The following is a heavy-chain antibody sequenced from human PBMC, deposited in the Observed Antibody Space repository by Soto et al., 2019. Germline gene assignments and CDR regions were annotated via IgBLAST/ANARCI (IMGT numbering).Heavy chain of an antibody. CDR1: GFTFSSYA. V-gene: IGHV3-21*05. J-gene: IGHJ3*02. Sequence: PGGSLRLSCAAPGFTFSSYAMSWVRQAPGKGLEWVSYISSSSGYTNYADSVKGRFTISRDNAKNTLYLQMNSLRAEDTAVYYCARSRYSSGWSDAFDIWGQGTMVTVSS. CDR3: ARSRYSSGWSDAFDI. CDR2: ISSSSGYT. D-gene: IGHD6-19*01.